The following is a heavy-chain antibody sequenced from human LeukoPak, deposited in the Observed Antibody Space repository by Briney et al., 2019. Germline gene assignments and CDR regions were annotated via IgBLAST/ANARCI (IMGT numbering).Heavy chain of an antibody. Sequence: SVKVSCKASGGTLISYAISWVRQAPGQGLEWMGGIIPIFGTANYAQKFQGRVTITADESTSTAYMELSSLRSEDTAVYYCARNAVPDRPFSGMDVWGKGTTVTVSS. CDR1: GGTLISYA. CDR2: IIPIFGTA. CDR3: ARNAVPDRPFSGMDV. J-gene: IGHJ6*04. D-gene: IGHD2-2*01. V-gene: IGHV1-69*13.